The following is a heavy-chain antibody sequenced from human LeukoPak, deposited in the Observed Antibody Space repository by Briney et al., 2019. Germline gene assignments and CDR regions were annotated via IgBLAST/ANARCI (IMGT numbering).Heavy chain of an antibody. Sequence: GGSLRLSCAAAGFIVSSNYMTRVRQAAGKGLEWVSAISGSVGSTYYADSVKGPFTIARDNSKNTLSLQMNSMRAEDTAVYYCAKEVYSSSWYPLSPFDYWGQGTLVTVSS. D-gene: IGHD6-13*01. CDR3: AKEVYSSSWYPLSPFDY. CDR2: ISGSVGST. J-gene: IGHJ4*02. CDR1: GFIVSSNY. V-gene: IGHV3-23*01.